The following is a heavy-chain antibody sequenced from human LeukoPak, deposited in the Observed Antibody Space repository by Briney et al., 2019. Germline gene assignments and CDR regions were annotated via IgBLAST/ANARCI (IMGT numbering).Heavy chain of an antibody. D-gene: IGHD3-22*01. CDR1: GGSISSSSYY. V-gene: IGHV4-39*01. CDR2: VYYSGST. CDR3: ARAYYYDSSGYYYPGMFDY. J-gene: IGHJ4*02. Sequence: PSETLSLTCTVSGGSISSSSYYCGWIRQPPGKGLEWIGSVYYSGSTYYSPSLKSRVTISVDTSKNQFSLKLSSVTAADTAVYYCARAYYYDSSGYYYPGMFDYWGQGTLVTVSS.